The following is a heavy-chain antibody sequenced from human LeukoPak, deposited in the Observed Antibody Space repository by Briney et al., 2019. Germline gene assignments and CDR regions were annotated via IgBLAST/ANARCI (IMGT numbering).Heavy chain of an antibody. CDR2: IYYSGST. Sequence: SETLSLTCTVSGGSISSYYWSWIRQPPGKGLEWMGDIYYSGSTNYNPSLKSRVTISVDTSKNQFSLKLSSVTAADTAVYYCARDGGYCSGGSCYYVWDQGTTVTVSS. CDR3: ARDGGYCSGGSCYYV. D-gene: IGHD2-15*01. CDR1: GGSISSYY. V-gene: IGHV4-59*01. J-gene: IGHJ6*02.